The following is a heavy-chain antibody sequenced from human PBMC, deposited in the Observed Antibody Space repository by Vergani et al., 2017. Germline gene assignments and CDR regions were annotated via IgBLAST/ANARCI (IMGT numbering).Heavy chain of an antibody. V-gene: IGHV4-30-4*01. CDR3: ARGAGDDVAWRTLDI. D-gene: IGHD4-17*01. CDR1: GGSMTSDVYY. CDR2: IYYYSGTT. J-gene: IGHJ3*02. Sequence: QVQLQESGPGLVEPSQTLSLTCSVSGGSMTSDVYYWSWIRQAPGKGLEWIGYIYYYSGTTHYSPSLKSRVSISLDTSTNQVSLQLTSVTAADTAVYDCARGAGDDVAWRTLDIWGQGSMVTVSS.